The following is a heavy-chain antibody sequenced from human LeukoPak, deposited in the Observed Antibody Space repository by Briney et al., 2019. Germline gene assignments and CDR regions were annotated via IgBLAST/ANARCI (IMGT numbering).Heavy chain of an antibody. J-gene: IGHJ4*02. CDR1: GFTFSSYA. V-gene: IGHV3-23*01. CDR2: TSGSGGST. CDR3: AKLGGSYYRLYFFDS. Sequence: GGSLRLSCAASGFTFSSYAMGWVRQAPGEGLEWVSATSGSGGSTYYADSVKGRFTISRDSSKNTLYLQMSSLRVEDTALYYCAKLGGSYYRLYFFDSWGQGTLVTVSS. D-gene: IGHD1-26*01.